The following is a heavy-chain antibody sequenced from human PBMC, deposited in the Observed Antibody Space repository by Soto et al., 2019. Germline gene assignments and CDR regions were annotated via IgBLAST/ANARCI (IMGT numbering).Heavy chain of an antibody. Sequence: GFEWLGRTFYRSKWYNDYAVSVKGRITINPDTSKNQFSLQLNSVTPEDTAVYYCAKEGGNHYYYYAMDVWGQGTTVTVSS. V-gene: IGHV6-1*01. CDR3: AKEGGNHYYYYAMDV. CDR2: TFYRSKWYN. J-gene: IGHJ6*02. D-gene: IGHD1-26*01.